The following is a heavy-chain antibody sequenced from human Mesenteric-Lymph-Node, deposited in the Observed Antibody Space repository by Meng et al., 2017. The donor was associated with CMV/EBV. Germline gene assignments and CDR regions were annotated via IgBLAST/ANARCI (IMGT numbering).Heavy chain of an antibody. CDR1: GYSISSGYY. D-gene: IGHD4-17*01. J-gene: IGHJ4*02. CDR2: IYHSGST. V-gene: IGHV4-38-2*02. Sequence: GSLRLSCTVSGYSISSGYYWGWIRQPPGKGLEWIGSIYHSGSTYYNPSLKSRVTISVDTSRNQFSLKLSSVTAADTAVYYCARTVTTSVFDYWGQGTLVTVSS. CDR3: ARTVTTSVFDY.